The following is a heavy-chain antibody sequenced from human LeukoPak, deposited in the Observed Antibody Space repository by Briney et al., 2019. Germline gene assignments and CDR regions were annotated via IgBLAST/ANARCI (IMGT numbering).Heavy chain of an antibody. CDR2: IYHSGSA. CDR3: ARGVYGTVKGGLDY. CDR1: GDSISSGGYY. J-gene: IGHJ4*02. Sequence: PSQTLSLTCTVSGDSISSGGYYWRWIRQHPGKGLEWIGYIYHSGSAYYNPSLKSRVTISVDTSKNQFSLKPSSVAAADTAVYYCARGVYGTVKGGLDYWGQGTLVTVSS. V-gene: IGHV4-31*03. D-gene: IGHD3-10*01.